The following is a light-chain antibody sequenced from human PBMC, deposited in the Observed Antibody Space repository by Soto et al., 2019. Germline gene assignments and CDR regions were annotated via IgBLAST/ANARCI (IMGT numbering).Light chain of an antibody. CDR3: QQYNSWA. Sequence: DIPMTQSPSTLSASVGDRVTITCRASQSISSWLAWYQQKPGKAPKLLIYDASSLESGGPSRFSGSGSGTEFTLTISSLQPDDFATHYCQQYNSWAFGQGTKVEIK. V-gene: IGKV1-5*01. J-gene: IGKJ1*01. CDR1: QSISSW. CDR2: DAS.